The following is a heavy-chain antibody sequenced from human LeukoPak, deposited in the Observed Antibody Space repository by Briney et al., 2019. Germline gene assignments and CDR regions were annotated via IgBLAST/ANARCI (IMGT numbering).Heavy chain of an antibody. CDR3: ATDGESGGYSFKNAFDI. CDR2: FDPEDGET. V-gene: IGHV1-24*01. J-gene: IGHJ3*02. CDR1: GYTLTELS. Sequence: ASVKVSCKVSGYTLTELSMHWVRQAPGKGLEWMGGFDPEDGETIYAQKFQGRVTMTEDTSTETAYMELRSLRSEDTAVYYCATDGESGGYSFKNAFDIWGQGTMVTVSS. D-gene: IGHD5-18*01.